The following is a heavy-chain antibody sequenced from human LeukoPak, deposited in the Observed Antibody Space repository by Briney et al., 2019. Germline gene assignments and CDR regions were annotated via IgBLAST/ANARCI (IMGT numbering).Heavy chain of an antibody. J-gene: IGHJ5*02. Sequence: SETLSLTCTASGGSISSYYWSWIRQPAGKGLEWIGRIYTSGSTNDNPSLKSRVTMSVDTSKNQFSLKLSSVPAADTAVYYCARDHCSSTSCNFNWFDPWGQGTLVSVSS. D-gene: IGHD2-2*01. CDR1: GGSISSYY. CDR3: ARDHCSSTSCNFNWFDP. V-gene: IGHV4-4*07. CDR2: IYTSGST.